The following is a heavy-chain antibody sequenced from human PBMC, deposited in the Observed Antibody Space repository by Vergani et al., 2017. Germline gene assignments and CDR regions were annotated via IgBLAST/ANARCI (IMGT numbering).Heavy chain of an antibody. V-gene: IGHV3-21*01. D-gene: IGHD1-26*01. CDR2: ISSSSSYI. Sequence: EVQLVESGGGLVKPGGSLRLSCAASGFTFSSYSMNWVRQAPGKGLEWVASISSSSSYIYYADSVKGRFTISRDNAKNSLYLEMNSLRAEDTAVYYCARVVGASAGYWGQGTLVTVSS. J-gene: IGHJ4*02. CDR1: GFTFSSYS. CDR3: ARVVGASAGY.